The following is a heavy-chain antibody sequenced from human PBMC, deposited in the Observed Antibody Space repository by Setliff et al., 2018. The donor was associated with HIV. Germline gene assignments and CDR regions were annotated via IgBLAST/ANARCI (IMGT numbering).Heavy chain of an antibody. Sequence: ASVKVSCKASGYSLTSYSINWVRQAPGQGLEWMGYINPNTGNPTYAQGFTGRFVFSVDTPVSTAYLRIFSLKAEDTAVYYCTRDHTPPPNYDFWSGQIDLRNIFYYMDVWGTGTPVTVSS. CDR3: TRDHTPPPNYDFWSGQIDLRNIFYYMDV. V-gene: IGHV7-4-1*01. D-gene: IGHD3-3*01. CDR2: INPNTGNP. CDR1: GYSLTSYS. J-gene: IGHJ6*03.